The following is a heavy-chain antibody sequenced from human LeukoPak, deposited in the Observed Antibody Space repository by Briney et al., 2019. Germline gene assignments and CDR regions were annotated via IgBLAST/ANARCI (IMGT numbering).Heavy chain of an antibody. CDR3: ARAAFLEAVDP. CDR1: GGSISSSSYY. D-gene: IGHD3-3*02. V-gene: IGHV4-39*07. J-gene: IGHJ5*02. CDR2: IYYSGST. Sequence: SETLSLTCTVSGGSISSSSYYWGWIRQPPGKGLEWIGSIYYSGSTYYNPSLKSRVTISVDTSKNQFSLKLSSVTAADTAVYYCARAAFLEAVDPWGQGTLVTVSS.